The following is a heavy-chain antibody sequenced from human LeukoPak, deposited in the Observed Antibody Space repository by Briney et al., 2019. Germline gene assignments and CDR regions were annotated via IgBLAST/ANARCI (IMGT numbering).Heavy chain of an antibody. Sequence: GGSLRLSCAASGFIFSGYSMNWVRQAPGRGLEWVSSIRGSTYIYYADSVKGRFTISRDNAKNSVYLQVNSLRADDTAVYYCVRGGGGYSSGLPAYYFDYWGRGTLVTVSS. CDR2: IRGSTYI. V-gene: IGHV3-69-1*02. D-gene: IGHD5-18*01. CDR3: VRGGGGYSSGLPAYYFDY. J-gene: IGHJ4*02. CDR1: GFIFSGYS.